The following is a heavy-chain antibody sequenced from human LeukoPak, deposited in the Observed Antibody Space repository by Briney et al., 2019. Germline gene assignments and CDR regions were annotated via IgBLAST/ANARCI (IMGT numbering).Heavy chain of an antibody. CDR2: IYYSGST. CDR3: ARDLTGEFDY. J-gene: IGHJ4*02. CDR1: GGSISSSSYY. D-gene: IGHD7-27*01. V-gene: IGHV4-61*01. Sequence: PSETLSLTCTVSGGSISSSSYYWGWIRQPPGKGLEWIGYIYYSGSTNYNPSLKSRVTISVDTSKNQFSLKLSSVTAADTAVYYCARDLTGEFDYWGQGTLVTVSS.